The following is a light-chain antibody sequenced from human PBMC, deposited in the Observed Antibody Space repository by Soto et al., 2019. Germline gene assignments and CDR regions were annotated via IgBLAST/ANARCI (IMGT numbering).Light chain of an antibody. J-gene: IGLJ2*01. V-gene: IGLV3-1*01. Sequence: SYELTQPPSVSVSPGHPASITCSGAKLGDKYACWYQQKPGQSPVLVIYQGFKRPSGIPERFSGSNSGNTATLTISGTQAMDEADYYCQAWDSSTYVVFGGGTKLTVL. CDR1: KLGDKY. CDR3: QAWDSSTYVV. CDR2: QGF.